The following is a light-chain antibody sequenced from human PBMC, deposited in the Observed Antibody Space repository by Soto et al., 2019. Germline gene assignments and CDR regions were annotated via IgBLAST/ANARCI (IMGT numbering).Light chain of an antibody. Sequence: QSVLTQPPSASGTPGQRVTISCSGSSPNIGSNIVNWYQQLPGTAPKLLIYSDNQRPSGVPDRFSGSKSDTSASLAISGLQYEDEAHYYCAAWDDSLNGWVFGGGTKLTVL. J-gene: IGLJ3*02. V-gene: IGLV1-44*01. CDR3: AAWDDSLNGWV. CDR2: SDN. CDR1: SPNIGSNI.